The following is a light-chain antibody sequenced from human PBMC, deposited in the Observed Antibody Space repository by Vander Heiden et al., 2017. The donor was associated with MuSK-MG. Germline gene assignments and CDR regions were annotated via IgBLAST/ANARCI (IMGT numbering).Light chain of an antibody. CDR1: QSVLHSSKNKNY. CDR2: WAS. Sequence: DIVMTQSPASLSVSLGDRATINCKLSQSVLHSSKNKNYLAWYHQKPGQAPKLLIYWASTREFGVPDGSNGSASGTHFTLTIISLKVKAVPVSYFQQDDRAPITFGGGTKVEIK. CDR3: QQDDRAPIT. V-gene: IGKV4-1*01. J-gene: IGKJ4*01.